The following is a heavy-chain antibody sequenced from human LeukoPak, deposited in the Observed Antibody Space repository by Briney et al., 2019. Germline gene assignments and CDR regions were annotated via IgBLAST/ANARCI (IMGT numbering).Heavy chain of an antibody. J-gene: IGHJ3*01. Sequence: PGGSLRLSCAASGFTFSRYAMHWVRQAPGKGLEWVANIKQDGSEKYYVDSVKGRFTISRDNAKNSLYLQMNSLRAEDTAVYYCARVPVWMARIFDAFDVWGKGTMVTVSS. V-gene: IGHV3-7*01. CDR1: GFTFSRYA. CDR2: IKQDGSEK. CDR3: ARVPVWMARIFDAFDV. D-gene: IGHD5-24*01.